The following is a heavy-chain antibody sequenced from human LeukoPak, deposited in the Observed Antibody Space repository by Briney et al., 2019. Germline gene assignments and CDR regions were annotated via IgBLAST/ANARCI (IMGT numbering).Heavy chain of an antibody. D-gene: IGHD2/OR15-2a*01. CDR2: IYYSGST. J-gene: IGHJ4*02. Sequence: SETRSLTRTVSSGSISSYYWSWIRQPPGKGLEWIGYIYYSGSTKYNPSLKSRVTISVDTSKNQFSLKLSSVTAADTAVYYCARDGAFAVWGQGTLVTVSS. CDR1: SGSISSYY. CDR3: ARDGAFAV. V-gene: IGHV4-59*01.